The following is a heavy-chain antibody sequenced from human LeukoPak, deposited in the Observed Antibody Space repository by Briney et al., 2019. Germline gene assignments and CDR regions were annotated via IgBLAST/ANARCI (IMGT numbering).Heavy chain of an antibody. Sequence: GGSLRLSRAASGLTFNNDWMSWVRQAPGKGLEWVGRIKSRTYGATTDYAAPVKGRFTISRDDSKNTVYLQMNSLKTEDTAVYYCSTGASNYWGQGTLVTVSS. J-gene: IGHJ4*02. CDR3: STGASNY. V-gene: IGHV3-15*01. D-gene: IGHD6-6*01. CDR2: IKSRTYGATT. CDR1: GLTFNNDW.